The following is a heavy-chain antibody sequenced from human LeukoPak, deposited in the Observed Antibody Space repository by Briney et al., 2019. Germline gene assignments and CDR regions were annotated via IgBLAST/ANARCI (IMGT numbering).Heavy chain of an antibody. D-gene: IGHD1-26*01. CDR3: AREGYSRKDNDALDL. CDR2: LTSTTSQM. Sequence: PGGSLRLSCAASGFTFSGHYMHWVRQAPGKGLEWVSYLTSTTSQMYYTDSVKGRFTISRDNSKNSGYLQMNSLRAEDTAVYYCAREGYSRKDNDALDLWGQGTMVTVSA. CDR1: GFTFSGHY. J-gene: IGHJ3*01. V-gene: IGHV3-69-1*01.